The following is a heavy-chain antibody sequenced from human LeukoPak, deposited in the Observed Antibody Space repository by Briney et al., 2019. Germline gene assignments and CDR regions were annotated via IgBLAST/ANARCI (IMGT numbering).Heavy chain of an antibody. J-gene: IGHJ4*02. D-gene: IGHD1-26*01. CDR2: INHSGST. CDR3: AKSGGYGLIDY. Sequence: PSETLSLTCAVYGGSFSGYYWSWIRQPPGKGLEWIGEINHSGSTNYNPSLKSRVTISVDTSKNQFSLKLSSVTAADTAAYYCAKSGGYGLIDYWGQGTLVTVSS. CDR1: GGSFSGYY. V-gene: IGHV4-34*01.